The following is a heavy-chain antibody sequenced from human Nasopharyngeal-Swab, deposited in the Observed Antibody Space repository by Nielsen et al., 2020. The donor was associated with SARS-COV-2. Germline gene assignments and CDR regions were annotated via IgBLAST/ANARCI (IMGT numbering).Heavy chain of an antibody. CDR1: GDSVSSNSAA. D-gene: IGHD2-2*01. Sequence: SQTLSLTCAISGDSVSSNSAAWNWIRQSPSRGLEWLGRTYYRSKWSNDYAVSVKSRITINADTSKNQFSLQLNSVTPEDTAIYYCARDLGDVIPAGPRAEGRPIEYYYYYGMDVWGQGTTVTVSS. J-gene: IGHJ6*02. V-gene: IGHV6-1*01. CDR2: TYYRSKWSN. CDR3: ARDLGDVIPAGPRAEGRPIEYYYYYGMDV.